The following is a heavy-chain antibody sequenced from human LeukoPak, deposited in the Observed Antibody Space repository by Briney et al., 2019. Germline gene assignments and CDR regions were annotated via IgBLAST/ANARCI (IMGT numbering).Heavy chain of an antibody. CDR2: ISGSGSST. D-gene: IGHD3-10*01. CDR3: ATHYGSGSYQEPNYFDY. CDR1: GCTFSNYA. Sequence: PEGSLRLSCAASGCTFSNYAMSWVRQAPGKGLEWVSAISGSGSSTYYADSVKGRFTISRDNSKTTLYLQMKSRRAEDTAVYYCATHYGSGSYQEPNYFDYWGQGTLVTVSS. J-gene: IGHJ4*02. V-gene: IGHV3-23*01.